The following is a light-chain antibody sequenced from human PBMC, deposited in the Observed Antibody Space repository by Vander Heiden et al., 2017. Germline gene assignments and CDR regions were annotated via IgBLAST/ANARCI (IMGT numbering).Light chain of an antibody. CDR2: EVT. Sequence: QSALPQPASVSGSPVQSISISCTGTSSDVGSYNFVSWYQQYPGRAPKLMIYEVTKRPSGVSNRFSGSKSGNTASLTISGLQAEDEADYYCCSYAGSTTFVVFGGGTKLTVL. V-gene: IGLV2-23*02. J-gene: IGLJ2*01. CDR1: SSDVGSYNF. CDR3: CSYAGSTTFVV.